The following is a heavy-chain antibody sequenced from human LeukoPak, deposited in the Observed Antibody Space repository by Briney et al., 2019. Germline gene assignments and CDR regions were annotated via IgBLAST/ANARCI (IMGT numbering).Heavy chain of an antibody. V-gene: IGHV3-33*01. CDR2: IWYDGSNK. J-gene: IGHJ5*02. CDR1: GFTFSSYG. CDR3: ARENWFDP. Sequence: GGSLRLSCAASGFTFSSYGMHWVRQAPGKGLEWMAVIWYDGSNKYYADSVKGRFTISRDNSKNTLYLQMNSLRAEDTAVYYCARENWFDPWGQGTLVTVSS.